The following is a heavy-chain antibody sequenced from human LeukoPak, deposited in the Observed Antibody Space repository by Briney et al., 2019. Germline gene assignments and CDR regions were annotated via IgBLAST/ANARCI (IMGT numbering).Heavy chain of an antibody. J-gene: IGHJ4*02. CDR2: INPNSGDT. Sequence: ASLKVSCKASGYTFTGYYLYCVRQAPGEGLEWMGWINPNSGDTTYAQKFQDRVTMTRDTSISTAYMELTRVTSDDTAVYFCARGYSYSWNDYWGQGTLVTVSS. V-gene: IGHV1-2*02. CDR3: ARGYSYSWNDY. CDR1: GYTFTGYY. D-gene: IGHD1-1*01.